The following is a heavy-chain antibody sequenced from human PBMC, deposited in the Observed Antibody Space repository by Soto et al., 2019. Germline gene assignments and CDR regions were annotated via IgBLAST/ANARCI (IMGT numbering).Heavy chain of an antibody. D-gene: IGHD2-15*01. Sequence: SVKVSCKASGYTFTSSAVQWVRQARGQRLEWIGWIVVGSGNTNYAQKFQGRVTITRDTSASTAYMELSSLRSEDTAVYYCARDLGYALPDYWGQGTLVTVSS. CDR3: ARDLGYALPDY. J-gene: IGHJ4*02. CDR2: IVVGSGNT. CDR1: GYTFTSSA. V-gene: IGHV1-58*01.